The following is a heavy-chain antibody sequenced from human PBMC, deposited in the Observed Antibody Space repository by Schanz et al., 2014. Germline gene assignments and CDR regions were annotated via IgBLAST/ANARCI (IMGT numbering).Heavy chain of an antibody. CDR3: ASARCFTCPDYWCAP. CDR1: GFTFRDYS. J-gene: IGHJ5*02. V-gene: IGHV3-48*02. D-gene: IGHD3-16*01. Sequence: EVQLVESGGGLVQPGGSLRLSCEASGFTFRDYSMNWVRQAPGKGPEWISYISSYSTIHYADSVKGRFTISRDNARNSLFLQMNSLRDEDAAVYYCASARCFTCPDYWCAPWGQGTLVTVSS. CDR2: ISSYSTI.